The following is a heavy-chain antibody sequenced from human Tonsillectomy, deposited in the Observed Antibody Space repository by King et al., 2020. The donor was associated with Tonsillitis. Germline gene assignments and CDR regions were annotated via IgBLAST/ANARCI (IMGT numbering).Heavy chain of an antibody. CDR2: VNPNSGNT. D-gene: IGHD5/OR15-5a*01. CDR1: GYTFSNYD. CDR3: VRGEVSGFDY. Sequence: VQLVQSGAEVKKPGASVKVSCKTSGYTFSNYDLNWVRQAPGQGLEWMGWVNPNSGNTAYAQKFQGRVTMTRDTSISTVYMELSSLGSEDTAVYYCVRGEVSGFDYWGQGTLVTVSS. J-gene: IGHJ4*02. V-gene: IGHV1-8*01.